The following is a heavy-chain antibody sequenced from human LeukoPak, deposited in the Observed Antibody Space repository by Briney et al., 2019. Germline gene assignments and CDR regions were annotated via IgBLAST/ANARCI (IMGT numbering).Heavy chain of an antibody. CDR1: GGTFSSYA. Sequence: EASVKVSCKASGGTFSSYAISWVRQAPGQGLEWMGRIIPILGIANYAQKFQGRVTITADKSTSTAYMELSSLRSEDTAVYYCARVSGYYYGSGSYHGMDVWGQGTTVTVSS. CDR2: IIPILGIA. D-gene: IGHD3-10*01. V-gene: IGHV1-69*04. J-gene: IGHJ6*02. CDR3: ARVSGYYYGSGSYHGMDV.